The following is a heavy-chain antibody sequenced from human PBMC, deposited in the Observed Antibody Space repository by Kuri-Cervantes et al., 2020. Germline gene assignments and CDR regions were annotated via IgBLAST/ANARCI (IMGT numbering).Heavy chain of an antibody. CDR2: ISTRTDGGTT. CDR1: GFPFSSYG. CDR3: TTFAYYDSSGYPYYFDY. Sequence: GESLKISCAVSGFPFSSYGMHWVRQAPGKGLEWVGHISTRTDGGTTDYTASVKGRFTISRDDSKNSVYLQMNSLKTEDTAVYYCTTFAYYDSSGYPYYFDYWGQGTLVTVSS. V-gene: IGHV3-15*01. J-gene: IGHJ4*02. D-gene: IGHD3-22*01.